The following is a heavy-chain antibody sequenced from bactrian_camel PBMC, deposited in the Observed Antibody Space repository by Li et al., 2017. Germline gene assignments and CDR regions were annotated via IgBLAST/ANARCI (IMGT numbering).Heavy chain of an antibody. V-gene: IGHV3S9*01. D-gene: IGHD7*01. Sequence: HVQLVESGGGSVRAGGTLKLSCKASNYVHSRCGMGWYHQAPGKGLEWVSSVNSDGTRPYYSDSVKGRFTISRDNAKNAVYLQMNSLKPEDTAVYYCATGGPWIRGGQCFGVLGIWGQGTQVTVS. CDR1: NYVHSRCG. J-gene: IGHJ6*01. CDR2: VNSDGTRP. CDR3: ATGGPWIRGGQCFGVLGI.